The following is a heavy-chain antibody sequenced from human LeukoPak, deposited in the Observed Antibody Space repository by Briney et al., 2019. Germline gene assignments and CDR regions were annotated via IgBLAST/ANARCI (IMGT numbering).Heavy chain of an antibody. J-gene: IGHJ4*02. D-gene: IGHD2-8*02. CDR1: GGSISSYY. Sequence: PSETLSLTCTVSGGSISSYYWSWIRQPPGKGLEWIGYIYYSGSTNYNPSLKSRVTISVDTSKNQFSLKLSSVTAADTAVYYCARLPATGGKFDYWGQGTLVTVSS. CDR2: IYYSGST. V-gene: IGHV4-59*01. CDR3: ARLPATGGKFDY.